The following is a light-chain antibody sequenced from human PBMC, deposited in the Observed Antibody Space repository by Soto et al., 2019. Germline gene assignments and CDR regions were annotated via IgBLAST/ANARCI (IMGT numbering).Light chain of an antibody. CDR1: SSDVGGYNY. Sequence: QSALTQPASVSGSPGQSITISCTGTSSDVGGYNYVSWYQQKPGKAPRVMIYEVSNRPSGVSNRFSGSKSGNTASLIISGLKAEDEADYYCSSYTSRSTWVFGGGTKLTVL. J-gene: IGLJ3*02. CDR3: SSYTSRSTWV. V-gene: IGLV2-14*01. CDR2: EVS.